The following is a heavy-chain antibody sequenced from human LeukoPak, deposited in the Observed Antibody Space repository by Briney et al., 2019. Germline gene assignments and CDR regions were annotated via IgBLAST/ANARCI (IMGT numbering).Heavy chain of an antibody. D-gene: IGHD6-13*01. CDR3: ARYISSWYWFDP. Sequence: KASETLSLTCAVSGGSISSYYWSWIRQPPGKGLEWIGYIHYSGSTDYNTSLKSRVTMSVDTSKNQFSLKLSSVTAADTAVYYCARYISSWYWFDPWGQGTLVTVSS. CDR1: GGSISSYY. CDR2: IHYSGST. V-gene: IGHV4-59*08. J-gene: IGHJ5*02.